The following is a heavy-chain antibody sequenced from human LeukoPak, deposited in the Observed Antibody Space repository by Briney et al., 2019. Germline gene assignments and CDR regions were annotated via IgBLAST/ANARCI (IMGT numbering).Heavy chain of an antibody. J-gene: IGHJ4*02. CDR1: GFTFSSYS. Sequence: PGGSLRLSCAASGFTFSSYSMNWVRQAPGKELEWVSSISSSSSYIYYADSVKGRFTISRDNAKNSLYLQMNSLRVEDTAVYYCARGGNSAFYDDRYDYWGQGTLVTVSS. D-gene: IGHD3-3*01. CDR3: ARGGNSAFYDDRYDY. V-gene: IGHV3-21*01. CDR2: ISSSSSYI.